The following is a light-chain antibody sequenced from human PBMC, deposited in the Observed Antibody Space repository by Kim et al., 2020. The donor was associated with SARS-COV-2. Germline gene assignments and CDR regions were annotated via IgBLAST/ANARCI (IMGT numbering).Light chain of an antibody. CDR2: EVS. Sequence: QSVTISCTGTSSDVGGYNYVSWYQQYPGKAPKLMIYEVSKRPSGVPDRFSGSKSGNTASLTVSGLQAEDEADYYCSSYAGSNNPVVFGGGTQLTVL. CDR3: SSYAGSNNPVV. CDR1: SSDVGGYNY. J-gene: IGLJ2*01. V-gene: IGLV2-8*01.